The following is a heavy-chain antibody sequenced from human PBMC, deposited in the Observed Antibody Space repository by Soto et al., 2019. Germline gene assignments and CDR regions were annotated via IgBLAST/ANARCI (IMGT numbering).Heavy chain of an antibody. CDR3: ARGGYCSGGSCYSFSLDV. Sequence: SETLSLTCTVSGGSLSSYYWSWIRQPPGKGLEWIGYIYYSGSTNYNPSLKSRVTISVDTSKNQFSLKLSSVTAADTAVYYCARGGYCSGGSCYSFSLDVRGKGTTVTVSS. V-gene: IGHV4-59*01. CDR1: GGSLSSYY. CDR2: IYYSGST. J-gene: IGHJ6*04. D-gene: IGHD2-15*01.